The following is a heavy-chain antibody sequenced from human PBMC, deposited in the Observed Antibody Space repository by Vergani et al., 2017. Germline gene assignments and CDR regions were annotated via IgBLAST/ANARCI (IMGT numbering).Heavy chain of an antibody. CDR2: VNHGGST. V-gene: IGHV4-34*01. CDR3: ASIARAPTRRNPPPDY. CDR1: GGSFSDYY. D-gene: IGHD3-16*02. Sequence: QVQLQEWGAGLLKTSETLSLTCGVSGGSFSDYYWSWLRQAPGMGLEWIGEVNHGGSTNYNPSLTSRVSISVDTSKNQFSLQLTSVTAADSALYFCASIARAPTRRNPPPDYWGQGILVTVSS. J-gene: IGHJ4*02.